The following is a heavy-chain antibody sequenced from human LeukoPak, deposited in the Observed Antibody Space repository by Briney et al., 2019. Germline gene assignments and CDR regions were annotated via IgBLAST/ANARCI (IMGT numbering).Heavy chain of an antibody. D-gene: IGHD6-13*01. CDR1: GGSISSYY. J-gene: IGHJ4*02. V-gene: IGHV4-4*07. CDR2: IYISGST. CDR3: ARRALSAQQLVLFDY. Sequence: SETLSLTCTVSGGSISSYYWSWIRQPAGKGLEWIGRIYISGSTNYNPSLKSRVTISVDTSKNQFSLKLSSVTAADTAVYYCARRALSAQQLVLFDYWGQGTLVTVSS.